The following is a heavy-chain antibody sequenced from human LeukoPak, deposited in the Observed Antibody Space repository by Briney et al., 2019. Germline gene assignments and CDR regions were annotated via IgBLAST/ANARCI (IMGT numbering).Heavy chain of an antibody. CDR3: SRGSGAFSPFGY. V-gene: IGHV4-4*02. J-gene: IGHJ4*02. D-gene: IGHD1-26*01. CDR2: ISLSGLT. CDR1: GGSISSTNW. Sequence: PSETLSLTCGVSGGSISSTNWYSWVRQPPGQGLEWIGEISLSGLTNYNPSLKSRVTMSLDRSKNLLSLTLTSVTAADTAVYYCSRGSGAFSPFGYWGQGTLVTVTS.